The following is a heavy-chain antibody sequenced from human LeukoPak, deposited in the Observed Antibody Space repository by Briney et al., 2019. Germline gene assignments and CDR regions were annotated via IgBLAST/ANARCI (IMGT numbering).Heavy chain of an antibody. V-gene: IGHV4-34*01. D-gene: IGHD1-1*01. CDR2: INHSGST. J-gene: IGHJ6*03. Sequence: SETLSLTCAVYGGSFSGYYWSWIRQPPGKGLEWIGEINHSGSTNYNPSLKSRVTISVDTSKNQFSLKLSSVTAADTAVYYCARQTPGTSYFGYYYYYMDVRGKGTTVTVSS. CDR3: ARQTPGTSYFGYYYYYMDV. CDR1: GGSFSGYY.